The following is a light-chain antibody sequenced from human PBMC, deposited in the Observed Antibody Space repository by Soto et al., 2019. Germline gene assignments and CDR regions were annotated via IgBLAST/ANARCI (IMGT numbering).Light chain of an antibody. Sequence: DIQMTQSPPSLSASVGDRVTITCQASHDIGNSLNWYQDKPGQAPKLVIYDAYNLETGVPSTFSGSGYGTDFTFTISSRRPEDIATYYCQKSDHLPLFGPGTKVDI. CDR3: QKSDHLPL. CDR2: DAY. CDR1: HDIGNS. V-gene: IGKV1-33*01. J-gene: IGKJ3*01.